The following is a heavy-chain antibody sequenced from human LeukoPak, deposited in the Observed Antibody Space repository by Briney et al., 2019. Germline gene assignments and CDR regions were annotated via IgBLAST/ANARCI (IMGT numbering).Heavy chain of an antibody. CDR2: ISSSSSYI. D-gene: IGHD6-13*01. CDR1: GFTFSSYS. J-gene: IGHJ4*02. V-gene: IGHV3-21*01. Sequence: GGSLRLSCAASGFTFSSYSMDWVRQAPGKGLEWVSSISSSSSYIYYADSVKGRFTISRDNAKHSLYLQMNSLRAEDTAVYYCARALAAAGTDYWGQGTLVTVSS. CDR3: ARALAAAGTDY.